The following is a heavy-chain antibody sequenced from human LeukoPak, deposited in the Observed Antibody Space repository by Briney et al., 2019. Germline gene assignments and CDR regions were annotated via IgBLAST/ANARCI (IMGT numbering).Heavy chain of an antibody. CDR1: GFTFSSYG. CDR3: ACQYYYDSSGLSDY. CDR2: ISGSGGST. V-gene: IGHV3-23*01. J-gene: IGHJ4*02. Sequence: PGGSLRLSCAASGFTFSSYGMSWVRQAPGKGLEWVSAISGSGGSTYYADSVKGRFTISRDNSKNTLYLQMNSLRAEDTAVYYCACQYYYDSSGLSDYWGQGTLVTVSS. D-gene: IGHD3-22*01.